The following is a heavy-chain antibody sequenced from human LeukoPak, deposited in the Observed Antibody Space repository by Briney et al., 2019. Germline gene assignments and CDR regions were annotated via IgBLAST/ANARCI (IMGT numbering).Heavy chain of an antibody. D-gene: IGHD1-1*01. CDR3: ARDNSRNDLEY. CDR1: GFTFHSYW. CDR2: INQDGSQE. Sequence: GGSLRLSCAASGFTFHSYWMNWVRQAPGKGLQWVANINQDGSQEYYVDSVKGRFTISRDNAENSLYLQINSLRAEDTAVYYCARDNSRNDLEYWGQGTLVTVSS. J-gene: IGHJ4*02. V-gene: IGHV3-7*04.